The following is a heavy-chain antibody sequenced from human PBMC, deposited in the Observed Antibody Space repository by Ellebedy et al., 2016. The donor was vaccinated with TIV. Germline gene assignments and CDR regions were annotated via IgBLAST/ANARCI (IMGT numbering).Heavy chain of an antibody. Sequence: GGSLRLSCAASGFTLSSYSMNWVRQAPGKGLEWVSSISSSSSYIYYADSVKGRFTIFRDNAKNSLYLQMKSLRAEDTAVYYCARGGDTGFDIWGQGTMVTVSS. CDR3: ARGGDTGFDI. J-gene: IGHJ3*02. V-gene: IGHV3-21*01. D-gene: IGHD3-10*01. CDR2: ISSSSSYI. CDR1: GFTLSSYS.